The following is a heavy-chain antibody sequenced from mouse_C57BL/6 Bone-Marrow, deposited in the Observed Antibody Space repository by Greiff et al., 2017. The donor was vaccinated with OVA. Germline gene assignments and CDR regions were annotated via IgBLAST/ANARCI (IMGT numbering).Heavy chain of an antibody. D-gene: IGHD3-2*02. CDR2: IYPGSGST. V-gene: IGHV1-55*01. Sequence: QVQLQQPGAELVKPGASVKMSCKASGYTFTSYWITWVKQRPGQGLEWIGDIYPGSGSTNYNEKFKSKATLTVDTSSSTAYMQLSSLTSEDSAVYYCARAQATHWYFDVWGTGTTVTVSS. CDR1: GYTFTSYW. CDR3: ARAQATHWYFDV. J-gene: IGHJ1*03.